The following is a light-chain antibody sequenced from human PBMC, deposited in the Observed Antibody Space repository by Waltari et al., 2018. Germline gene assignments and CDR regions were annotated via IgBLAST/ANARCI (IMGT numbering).Light chain of an antibody. CDR1: TSVVGRYNL. CDR3: SSCARSDNSVL. Sequence: QSALTQPASVSGSPGQSITISCTGSTSVVGRYNLVPWFRQFPNKTPQLISYDGTRRPAGAISRFSASKTGNTGSLTISGLQAEDEALYFCSSCARSDNSVLFGGGTQLSVL. V-gene: IGLV2-23*01. CDR2: DGT. J-gene: IGLJ2*01.